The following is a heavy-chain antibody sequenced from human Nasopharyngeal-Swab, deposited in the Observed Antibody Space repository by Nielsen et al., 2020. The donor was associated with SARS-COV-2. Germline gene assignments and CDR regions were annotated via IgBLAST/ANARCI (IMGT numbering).Heavy chain of an antibody. Sequence: WIRQPPGKGLEWIGEINHSGSTNYNPSPKSRVTISVDTSKNQFSLKLSSVTAADTAVYYCARDGGGSGSYYNWFDPWGQGTLVTVSS. CDR3: ARDGGGSGSYYNWFDP. D-gene: IGHD3-10*01. CDR2: INHSGST. J-gene: IGHJ5*02. V-gene: IGHV4-34*01.